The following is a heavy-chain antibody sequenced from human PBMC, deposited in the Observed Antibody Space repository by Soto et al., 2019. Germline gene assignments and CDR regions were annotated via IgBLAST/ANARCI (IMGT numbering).Heavy chain of an antibody. V-gene: IGHV3-21*01. J-gene: IGHJ4*02. D-gene: IGHD5-18*01. Sequence: GCLRLSCSDSGLTLGSYSVNWVRQAPGRGLEWVSSISSSSSYIYYADSVKGRFTISRDNAKNSLYLQMNSLRAEDTAVYYCARDQPGYSYGYGLGYWGQGT. CDR1: GLTLGSYS. CDR3: ARDQPGYSYGYGLGY. CDR2: ISSSSSYI.